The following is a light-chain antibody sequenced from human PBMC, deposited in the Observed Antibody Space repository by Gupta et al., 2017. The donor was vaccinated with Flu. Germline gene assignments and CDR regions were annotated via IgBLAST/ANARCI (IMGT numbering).Light chain of an antibody. CDR1: QSLLHSNGNNY. J-gene: IGKJ2*01. Sequence: DIVLTQFPLSLPVTPGEPASISCRSSQSLLHSNGNNYFAWYLQRPGQSPHLLIYLGSTRASGVPDRFSGSGSGTDFTLRISRVEAEDVGVYFCRQALQAPHTCGQGTKLEIK. CDR2: LGS. CDR3: RQALQAPHT. V-gene: IGKV2-28*01.